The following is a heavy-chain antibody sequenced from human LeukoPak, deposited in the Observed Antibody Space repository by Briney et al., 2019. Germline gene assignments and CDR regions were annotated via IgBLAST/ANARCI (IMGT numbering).Heavy chain of an antibody. J-gene: IGHJ4*02. Sequence: ASVKVSCKVSGYTLTELSMHWVRQAPGKGLEWMGGFDPEDGETIYAQKFQGRVTMTEDTSTDTAYMELRSLRSDDTAVYYCARDYRDVLLWFGELSKWGQGTLVTVYS. D-gene: IGHD3-10*01. CDR3: ARDYRDVLLWFGELSK. V-gene: IGHV1-24*01. CDR1: GYTLTELS. CDR2: FDPEDGET.